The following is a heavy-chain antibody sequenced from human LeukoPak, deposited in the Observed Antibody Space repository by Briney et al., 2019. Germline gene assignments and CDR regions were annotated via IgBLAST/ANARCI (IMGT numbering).Heavy chain of an antibody. D-gene: IGHD3-22*01. CDR2: IYTSGST. CDR1: GGSIRSSSYY. CDR3: ASMIADAFDI. Sequence: SETLSLTCTVSGGSIRSSSYYWGWIRQPPGKGLEWIGRIYTSGSTNYNPSLKSRVTISVDTSKNQFSLKLSSVTAADTAVYYCASMIADAFDIWGQGTMVTVSS. J-gene: IGHJ3*02. V-gene: IGHV4-61*05.